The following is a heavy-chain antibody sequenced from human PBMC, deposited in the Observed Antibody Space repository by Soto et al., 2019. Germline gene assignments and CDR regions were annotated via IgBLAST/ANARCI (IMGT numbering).Heavy chain of an antibody. CDR2: ISGNGGT. J-gene: IGHJ4*02. CDR3: AKDAPGSVGISDD. D-gene: IGHD2-15*01. V-gene: IGHV3-23*01. Sequence: GGRLRRSCAPGGLRFWRYAMSWVRQAPGKGLEWVSTISGNGGTSYADFVRGRFTISRDNSKHTLYLQMNSLRAEDTAVYYCAKDAPGSVGISDDWSQGTL. CDR1: GLRFWRYA.